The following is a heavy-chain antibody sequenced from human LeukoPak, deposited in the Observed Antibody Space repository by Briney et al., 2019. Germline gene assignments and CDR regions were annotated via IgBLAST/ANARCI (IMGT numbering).Heavy chain of an antibody. V-gene: IGHV1-2*02. CDR2: INPNSGGT. CDR1: GSTFTGYY. D-gene: IGHD5-18*01. Sequence: ASVKLSCTASGSTFTGYYMHWVRQAHGQGLGLMGWINPNSGGTNYAQKFQGRVTMTRDTSISTAYMELSRLRSDDTAVYYCARSWIQLWFDPWGQGTLVTVSS. J-gene: IGHJ5*02. CDR3: ARSWIQLWFDP.